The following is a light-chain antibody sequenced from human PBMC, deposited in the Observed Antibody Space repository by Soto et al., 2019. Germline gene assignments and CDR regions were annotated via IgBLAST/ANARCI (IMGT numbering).Light chain of an antibody. CDR2: AAS. J-gene: IGKJ4*01. V-gene: IGKV1-27*01. CDR3: QKYNRAPLT. CDR1: QDISNY. Sequence: DIQMTQSPSSLSASVGDTVTITCRASQDISNYLAWYQQKPGRVPKVLIYAASTLQSGAPSRFSAIGSGTYFTLTISSLQPEDVATYYCQKYNRAPLTFGGGTKVEIK.